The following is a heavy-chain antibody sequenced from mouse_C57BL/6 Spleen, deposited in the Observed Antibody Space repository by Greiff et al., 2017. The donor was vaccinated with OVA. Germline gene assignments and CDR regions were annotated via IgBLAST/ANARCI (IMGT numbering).Heavy chain of an antibody. CDR2: IDPSDSYT. V-gene: IGHV1-69*01. CDR3: ARPDGYYGFAY. D-gene: IGHD2-3*01. Sequence: QVQLQQPGAELVMPGASVKLSCKASGYTFTSYWMHRVKQRPGQGLEWIGEIDPSDSYTNYNQKFKGKSTLTVDKSSSTAYMQLSSLTSEDSAVYYCARPDGYYGFAYWGQGTLVTVSA. J-gene: IGHJ3*01. CDR1: GYTFTSYW.